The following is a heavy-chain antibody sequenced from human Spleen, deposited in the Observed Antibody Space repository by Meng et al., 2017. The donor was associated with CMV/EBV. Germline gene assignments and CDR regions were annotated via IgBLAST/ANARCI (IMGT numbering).Heavy chain of an antibody. CDR3: ARVPIRGGGNSWRDAFDI. V-gene: IGHV4-34*01. D-gene: IGHD4-23*01. CDR2: INHSGST. CDR1: GGSFSGYY. Sequence: SETLSLTCAVYGGSFSGYYWSWIRQPPGKGLEWIGEINHSGSTNYNPSLKSRVTISVDTSKYQFSLKLSSVTAADTAVYYCARVPIRGGGNSWRDAFDIWGQGTMVTVSS. J-gene: IGHJ3*02.